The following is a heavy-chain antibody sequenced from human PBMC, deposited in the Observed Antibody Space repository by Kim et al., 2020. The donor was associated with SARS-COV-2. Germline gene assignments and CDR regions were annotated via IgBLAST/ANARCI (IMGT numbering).Heavy chain of an antibody. CDR1: GITFSSYA. J-gene: IGHJ4*02. CDR3: AKTYAGYSGSYWGVFDY. Sequence: GGSLRLSCAASGITFSSYAMSWVRQAPGKGLEWVSAISGSGGSTYYADSVKGRFSISRDNSKNTLYLQMNSLRAEDTAVYYCAKTYAGYSGSYWGVFDYWGQGTLVTVSS. CDR2: ISGSGGST. V-gene: IGHV3-23*01. D-gene: IGHD1-26*01.